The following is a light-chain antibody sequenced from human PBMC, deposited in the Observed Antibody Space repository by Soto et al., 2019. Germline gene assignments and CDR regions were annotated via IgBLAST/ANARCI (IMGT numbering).Light chain of an antibody. CDR3: QQYHYWPPRA. Sequence: EVVVTQSPDTLSVSPGESATLFCRTSQSVSTNLAWYHQGPGQAPRLLISRAVTRATGVSARFTGRGFGTEFTLTISNLQSADLGVYYFQQYHYWPPRAFGQGTRVDIK. V-gene: IGKV3-15*01. J-gene: IGKJ1*01. CDR1: QSVSTN. CDR2: RAV.